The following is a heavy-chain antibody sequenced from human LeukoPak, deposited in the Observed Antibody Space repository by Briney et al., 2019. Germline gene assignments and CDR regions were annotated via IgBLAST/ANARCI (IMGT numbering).Heavy chain of an antibody. CDR2: IYTSGST. J-gene: IGHJ6*03. V-gene: IGHV4-4*07. Sequence: SETLSLTCTVSGGSISRYYWSWMRQPAGKGQEWIGRIYTSGSTNYNPSLKSRVTMSVDTSKNQFSLKLSTVTAADTAVYYCARDYYDSSGYYMDVWGKGTTVTVSS. CDR3: ARDYYDSSGYYMDV. CDR1: GGSISRYY. D-gene: IGHD3-22*01.